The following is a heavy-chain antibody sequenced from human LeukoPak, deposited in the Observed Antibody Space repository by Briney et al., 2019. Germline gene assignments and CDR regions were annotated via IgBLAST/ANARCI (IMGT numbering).Heavy chain of an antibody. CDR1: GFTFSGYS. D-gene: IGHD1-26*01. V-gene: IGHV3-21*01. CDR2: ISSSSSYI. J-gene: IGHJ4*02. Sequence: GGSLRLSCAASGFTFSGYSMNWVRQAPGKGLEWVSSISSSSSYIYYADSVKGRFTISRDNAKNSLYLQMNSLRAEDTAVYYCARHYSGSYSPFDYWGQGTLVTVSS. CDR3: ARHYSGSYSPFDY.